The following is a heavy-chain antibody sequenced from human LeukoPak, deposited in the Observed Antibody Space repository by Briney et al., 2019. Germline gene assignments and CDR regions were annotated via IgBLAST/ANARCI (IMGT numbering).Heavy chain of an antibody. D-gene: IGHD3-16*01. V-gene: IGHV3-74*01. J-gene: IGHJ4*02. Sequence: GGSLSLSCSASGFTFSDYWMHWIRQGPGTGLVWVSHINTDGRTTAYAGSVKGRFTVSRDNAKNTLYLQMNSLTPEDTAVYYCARGTTDDYGLDYSGQGALVTVSS. CDR2: INTDGRTT. CDR1: GFTFSDYW. CDR3: ARGTTDDYGLDY.